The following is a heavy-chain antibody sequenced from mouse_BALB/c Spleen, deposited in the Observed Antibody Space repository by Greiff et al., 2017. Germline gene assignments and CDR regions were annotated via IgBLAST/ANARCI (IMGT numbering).Heavy chain of an antibody. J-gene: IGHJ4*01. CDR2: IDPANGNT. CDR3: ARHYGSRYAMDY. V-gene: IGHV14-3*02. CDR1: GFNIKDYY. D-gene: IGHD1-1*01. Sequence: VQLQQSGAELVRSGASVKLSCTASGFNIKDYYMHWVKQRPEQGLEWIGRIDPANGNTKYDPKFQGKATITADTSSNTAYLQLSSLTSEDTAVYYCARHYGSRYAMDYWGQGTSVTVSS.